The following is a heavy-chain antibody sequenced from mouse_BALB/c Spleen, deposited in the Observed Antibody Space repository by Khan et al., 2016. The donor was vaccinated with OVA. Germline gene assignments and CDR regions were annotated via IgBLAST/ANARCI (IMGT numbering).Heavy chain of an antibody. CDR2: IISDGDYT. D-gene: IGHD4-1*01. J-gene: IGHJ3*01. Sequence: EVELVESGGDLMKPGGSLKLSCAASGFTFSSYSMSWVRQIPDKRLEWVASIISDGDYTYYPDSVKGRFTISRDNAKNTLYLQMSSLKSEDTAMYYCASHLTGSFAYWGQGTLVTVSA. V-gene: IGHV5-6*01. CDR3: ASHLTGSFAY. CDR1: GFTFSSYS.